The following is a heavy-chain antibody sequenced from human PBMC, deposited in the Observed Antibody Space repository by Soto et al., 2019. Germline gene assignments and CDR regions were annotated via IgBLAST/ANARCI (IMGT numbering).Heavy chain of an antibody. CDR3: ARKRYCSGGSCYSWVYYYYYGMDV. V-gene: IGHV4-31*03. CDR2: IYYSGST. Sequence: TLSLTCTVSGGSISSGGYYWSWILQHPGKGLEWIGYIYYSGSTYYNPSLKSRVTISVDTSKNQFSLKLSSVTAADTAVYYCARKRYCSGGSCYSWVYYYYYGMDVWGQGTTVTVSS. J-gene: IGHJ6*02. D-gene: IGHD2-15*01. CDR1: GGSISSGGYY.